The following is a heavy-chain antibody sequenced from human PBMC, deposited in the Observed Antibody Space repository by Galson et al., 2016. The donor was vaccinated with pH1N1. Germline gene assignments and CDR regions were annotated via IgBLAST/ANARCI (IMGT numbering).Heavy chain of an antibody. J-gene: IGHJ3*02. CDR3: ARARPTGDLLADAFDI. CDR2: VFASGNT. V-gene: IGHV4-61*02. CDR1: GGSIGGGYYI. Sequence: TLSLTCTVSGGSIGGGYYIWTWIRQPAGKGLEWIGRVFASGNTNYNPSLKGRVTISLDTSKSQFSLELSSVTAADTAVYYCARARPTGDLLADAFDIWGQGTVVTVSS. D-gene: IGHD1-26*01.